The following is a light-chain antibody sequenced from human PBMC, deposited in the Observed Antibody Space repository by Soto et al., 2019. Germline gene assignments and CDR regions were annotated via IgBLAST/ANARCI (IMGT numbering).Light chain of an antibody. CDR2: DAS. CDR3: QQANSFPWT. Sequence: DIQMTQSPSTLSGSVGDRVTIACRASQTISSWLAWYQQKPGKAPKLLIYDASILQSGVPSRFSGSGSGTDFTLTITSLKPEDVATYFCQQANSFPWTFGQGTKVEIK. J-gene: IGKJ1*01. V-gene: IGKV1-12*01. CDR1: QTISSW.